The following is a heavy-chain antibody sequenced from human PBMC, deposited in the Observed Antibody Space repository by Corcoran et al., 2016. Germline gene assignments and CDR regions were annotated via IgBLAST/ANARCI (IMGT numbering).Heavy chain of an antibody. CDR2: ISSSSSTI. D-gene: IGHD6-19*01. CDR3: ARLSSGWLDY. CDR1: GFTFSSYS. Sequence: EVQLVESGGGLVQPGGSLRLSCAASGFTFSSYSMNWVCQAPGKGLEWVSYISSSSSTIYYADSVKGRFTISRDNAKNSLYLQMNSLRAEDTAVYYCARLSSGWLDYWGQGTLVTVSS. J-gene: IGHJ4*02. V-gene: IGHV3-48*04.